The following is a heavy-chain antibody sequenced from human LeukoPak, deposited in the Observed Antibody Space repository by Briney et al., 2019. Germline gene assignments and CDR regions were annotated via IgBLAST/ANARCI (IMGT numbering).Heavy chain of an antibody. Sequence: GGSLRPSCAASGFTVSSNYMSWVRQAPGKGLEWVSVIYSGGSTYYADSVKGRFTISRDNSKNTLYLQMNSLRAEDTAVYYCATSEHVLRYFDWLNWGQGTLVTVSS. CDR2: IYSGGST. V-gene: IGHV3-66*02. CDR3: ATSEHVLRYFDWLN. CDR1: GFTVSSNY. J-gene: IGHJ4*02. D-gene: IGHD3-9*01.